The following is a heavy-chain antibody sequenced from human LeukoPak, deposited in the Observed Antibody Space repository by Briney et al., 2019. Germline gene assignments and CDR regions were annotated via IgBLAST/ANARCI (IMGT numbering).Heavy chain of an antibody. D-gene: IGHD2-8*01. V-gene: IGHV1-18*01. CDR1: RYTFTKYG. CDR2: ISAYNGNT. Sequence: PGASVKVSCKASRYTFTKYGISWGREAPGQGVGWRGWISAYNGNTNYAQKLQGRVTMTTDTSTSTAYMELRSLRSDDTAVYYCARDPCANGVCYFDFWGQGTLVTVSS. J-gene: IGHJ4*02. CDR3: ARDPCANGVCYFDF.